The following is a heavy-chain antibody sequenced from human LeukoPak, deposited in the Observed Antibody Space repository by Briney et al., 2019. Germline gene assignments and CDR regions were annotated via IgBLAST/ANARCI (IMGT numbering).Heavy chain of an antibody. CDR1: GGSISSSSYY. CDR2: IYYSGST. CDR3: ARDEGWFDP. Sequence: SETLSLTCTVSGGSISSSSYYWGWIRQPPGKGLEWIGSIYYSGSTYCNPSLKSRVTISVDTSKNQFSLKLSSVTAADTAVYYCARDEGWFDPWGQGTLVTVSS. V-gene: IGHV4-39*07. J-gene: IGHJ5*02.